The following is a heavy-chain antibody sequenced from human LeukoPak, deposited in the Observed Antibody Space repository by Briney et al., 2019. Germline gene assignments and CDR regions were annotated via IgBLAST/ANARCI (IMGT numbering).Heavy chain of an antibody. V-gene: IGHV3-23*01. CDR3: AARKVRGVWFYLDY. CDR1: GFTFSSYA. CDR2: IYDDNT. J-gene: IGHJ4*02. D-gene: IGHD3-10*01. Sequence: GGSLRLSCAASGFTFSSYALSWVRQAPGKGLEWVSTIYDDNTYYADSVKGRFAISTDNSKNTLYLQMNSLRVEDTAVYFCAARKVRGVWFYLDYWGQGTLVTVSS.